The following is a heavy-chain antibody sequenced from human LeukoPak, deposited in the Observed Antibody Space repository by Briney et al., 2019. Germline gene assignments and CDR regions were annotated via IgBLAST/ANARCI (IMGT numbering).Heavy chain of an antibody. D-gene: IGHD2-15*01. Sequence: PGRSLRLSCAASGFNFNSYAVHWVRQAPGKGLEWVAVISYDGSINFYAASVKGRFTISRDNSKNTLYLQMNSLRAEDSALYFCARDRRYCGGGSCYFDYSFDYWGQGTLVTVSS. CDR3: ARDRRYCGGGSCYFDYSFDY. CDR1: GFNFNSYA. J-gene: IGHJ4*02. V-gene: IGHV3-30-3*01. CDR2: ISYDGSIN.